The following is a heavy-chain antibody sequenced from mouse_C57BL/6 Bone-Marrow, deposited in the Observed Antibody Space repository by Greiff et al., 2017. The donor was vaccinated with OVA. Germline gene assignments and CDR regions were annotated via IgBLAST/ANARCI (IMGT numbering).Heavy chain of an antibody. CDR2: IRLKSDNYAT. D-gene: IGHD1-1*01. V-gene: IGHV6-3*01. J-gene: IGHJ3*01. CDR3: TDYYGSSYWFAY. CDR1: GFTFSNYW. Sequence: EVKLVESGGGLVQPGGSMKLSCVASGFTFSNYWMNWVRQSPEKGLEWVAQIRLKSDNYATHYAESVKGRFTISRDDSKSSVYLQMNNLRAEDTGTYYCTDYYGSSYWFAYWGQGTLVTVSA.